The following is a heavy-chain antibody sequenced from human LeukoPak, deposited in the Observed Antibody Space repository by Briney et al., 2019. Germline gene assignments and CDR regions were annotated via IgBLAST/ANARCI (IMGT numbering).Heavy chain of an antibody. CDR3: AKGTTYYYGSTDY. J-gene: IGHJ4*02. Sequence: ARSLRLSCAASGFTFDDYAMHWVRHAPGKGLEWVSGIAWNSGSVTYADSVKGRFTISRDNAKNSLYLQMNSLRAADTDLYYFAKGTTYYYGSTDYWGQGTLVTVSS. CDR2: IAWNSGSV. V-gene: IGHV3-9*01. D-gene: IGHD3-10*01. CDR1: GFTFDDYA.